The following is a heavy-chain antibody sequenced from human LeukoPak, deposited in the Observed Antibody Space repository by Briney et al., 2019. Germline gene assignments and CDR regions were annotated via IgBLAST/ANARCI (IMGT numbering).Heavy chain of an antibody. V-gene: IGHV3-74*01. Sequence: PGGSLRLSCAASGFTFSNYWLHWVRQAPGKGLVWVSRINSDGSSTSYADSVKGRFTISRDNAKNTLYLQMNSLRAEDTAVYYCASPLSRGSSWYYFDYWGQGTLVTVSS. CDR1: GFTFSNYW. D-gene: IGHD6-13*01. CDR2: INSDGSST. J-gene: IGHJ4*02. CDR3: ASPLSRGSSWYYFDY.